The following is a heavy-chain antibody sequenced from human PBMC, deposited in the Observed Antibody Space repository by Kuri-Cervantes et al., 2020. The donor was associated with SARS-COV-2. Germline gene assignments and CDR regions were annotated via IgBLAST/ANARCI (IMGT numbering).Heavy chain of an antibody. V-gene: IGHV3-23*01. D-gene: IGHD6-19*01. Sequence: GGFLRPSCAASGFTFSSYAMSWVRQAPGKGLEWVSAISGSGGSTYYADSVKGRFTISRDNSKNTLYLQMNSLRAEDTAVYYCAKAWRGQWLASYYYYGMDVWGQGTTVTVSS. J-gene: IGHJ6*02. CDR1: GFTFSSYA. CDR2: ISGSGGST. CDR3: AKAWRGQWLASYYYYGMDV.